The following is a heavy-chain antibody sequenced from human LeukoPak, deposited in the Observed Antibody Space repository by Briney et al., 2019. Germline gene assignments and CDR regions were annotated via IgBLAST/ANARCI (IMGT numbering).Heavy chain of an antibody. CDR1: GFTFSSYR. D-gene: IGHD3-16*01. V-gene: IGHV3-48*01. CDR2: ISSSSRTI. Sequence: GGSLRLSCVVSGFTFSSYRMNWVRQAPGKGLEWVSYISSSSRTIYYADSVKGRFTISRDNAKNSLYLQMNSLRAEDMALYYCAKGGGGRLIYYYYMDVWGKGTTVTVSS. J-gene: IGHJ6*03. CDR3: AKGGGGRLIYYYYMDV.